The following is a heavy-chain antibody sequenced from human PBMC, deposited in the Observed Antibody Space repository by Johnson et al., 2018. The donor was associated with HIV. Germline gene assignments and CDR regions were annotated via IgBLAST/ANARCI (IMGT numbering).Heavy chain of an antibody. CDR3: TDYNFWTKRAFDI. CDR1: GFTFSSAW. CDR2: IKSKTDGGTT. V-gene: IGHV3-15*01. D-gene: IGHD3-3*01. J-gene: IGHJ3*02. Sequence: VQLVESGGGLVKPGGSLRLSCAASGFTFSSAWMSWVRQAPGKGLEWVGRIKSKTDGGTTDYAAPVTGRFTISRDDSKNTLYLQMNSLKIEDTAVYYCTDYNFWTKRAFDIWGQGTMVTVSS.